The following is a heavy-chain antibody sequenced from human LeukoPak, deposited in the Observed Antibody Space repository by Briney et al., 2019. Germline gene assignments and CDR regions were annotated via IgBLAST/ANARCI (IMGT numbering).Heavy chain of an antibody. CDR2: ISWNSGSI. CDR3: ARDGTAYNSYYDILTGYSGWHYYYYMDV. J-gene: IGHJ6*03. D-gene: IGHD3-9*01. CDR1: GFTFDDYA. V-gene: IGHV3-9*01. Sequence: GGSLRLSCAASGFTFDDYAMHWVRQAPGKGLEWVSGISWNSGSIGYADSVKGRFTISRDNAKNSLYLQMNSLRAEDTAVYYCARDGTAYNSYYDILTGYSGWHYYYYMDVWGKGTTVTVSS.